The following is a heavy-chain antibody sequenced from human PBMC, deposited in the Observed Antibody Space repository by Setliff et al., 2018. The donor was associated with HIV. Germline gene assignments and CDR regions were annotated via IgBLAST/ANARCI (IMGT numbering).Heavy chain of an antibody. CDR1: GFTFSNYP. CDR3: ARGYGSATYWAY. Sequence: GGSLRLSCAASGFTFSNYPVHWVRQAPGKGLDWVGRSRNKANNYFTEYAPSVRGRFTISRDDSKNSLYLQVNSLKTEDTAVYYCARGYGSATYWAYWGQGTLVTVSS. D-gene: IGHD3-10*01. J-gene: IGHJ4*02. CDR2: SRNKANNYFT. V-gene: IGHV3-72*01.